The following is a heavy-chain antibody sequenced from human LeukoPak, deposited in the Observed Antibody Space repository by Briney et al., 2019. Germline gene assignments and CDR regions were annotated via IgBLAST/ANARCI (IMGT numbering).Heavy chain of an antibody. D-gene: IGHD2-2*01. CDR1: GGSISSSSYY. J-gene: IGHJ4*02. Sequence: SETLSLTCTVSGGSISSSSYYWGWIRQPPGKGLEGIGGIYYSGSTYYNPSLKSRVTISVDTSKNQFSLKLSSVTAADTAVYYCARPGYCSSTSCPIVYWGQGTLVTVSS. CDR3: ARPGYCSSTSCPIVY. CDR2: IYYSGST. V-gene: IGHV4-39*01.